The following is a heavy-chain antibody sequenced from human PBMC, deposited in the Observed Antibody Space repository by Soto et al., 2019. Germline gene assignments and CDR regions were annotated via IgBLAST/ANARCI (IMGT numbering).Heavy chain of an antibody. CDR1: GFTFSSYE. V-gene: IGHV3-48*03. CDR2: ISSSGSTI. Sequence: EVPLVESGGGLVQPGGSLRLSCAASGFTFSSYEMNWVRQAPGKGLEWVSYISSSGSTIYYADSVKGRFTISRDNAKNSLYLQMNSLRAEDTAVYYCATTWIQLWPTDYYYYYGMDVWGQGTTVTVSS. CDR3: ATTWIQLWPTDYYYYYGMDV. D-gene: IGHD5-18*01. J-gene: IGHJ6*02.